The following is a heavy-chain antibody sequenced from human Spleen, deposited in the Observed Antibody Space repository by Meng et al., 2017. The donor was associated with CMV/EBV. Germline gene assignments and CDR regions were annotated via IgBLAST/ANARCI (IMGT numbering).Heavy chain of an antibody. Sequence: ASVKVSCKASGGTFSSYAISWVRQAPGQGLEWMGWINPNGGATNYAQKFQGGVTMTRDTSINTAYLELDSLRSDDTAVYYCARVIRDADGLDYWGQGTLVTVSS. D-gene: IGHD5-24*01. CDR2: INPNGGAT. J-gene: IGHJ4*02. V-gene: IGHV1-2*02. CDR3: ARVIRDADGLDY. CDR1: GGTFSSYA.